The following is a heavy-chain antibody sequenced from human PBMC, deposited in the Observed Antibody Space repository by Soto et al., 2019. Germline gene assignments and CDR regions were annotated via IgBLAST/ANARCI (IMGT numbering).Heavy chain of an antibody. CDR3: AREIGARPHRPFFDL. CDR1: GDSVTNGIYY. D-gene: IGHD1-26*01. J-gene: IGHJ4*02. V-gene: IGHV4-61*01. CDR2: IYHTGTA. Sequence: SETLSLTCNVSGDSVTNGIYYWSWIRQPPGKRLQWLGYIYHTGTADYNPSLKSRLTMSVDTAKNQFSLHLTSVTAADTAIYYCAREIGARPHRPFFDLWGQGTLRTVSS.